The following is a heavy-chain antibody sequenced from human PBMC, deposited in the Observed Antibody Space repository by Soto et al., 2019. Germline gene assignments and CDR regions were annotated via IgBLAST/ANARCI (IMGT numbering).Heavy chain of an antibody. CDR1: GFSFSSYG. CDR3: AGALENPYFYYGLNV. CDR2: TTYDGGIK. Sequence: PGGSLRLSCAASGFSFSSYGMEWVRLAPGKGLEWVAATTYDGGIKHYVDSVKGRFTISRDKSKNTLYLQMNSLRVEDTATYYCAGALENPYFYYGLNVLVQGTTVTVSS. J-gene: IGHJ6*02. D-gene: IGHD1-1*01. V-gene: IGHV3-30*03.